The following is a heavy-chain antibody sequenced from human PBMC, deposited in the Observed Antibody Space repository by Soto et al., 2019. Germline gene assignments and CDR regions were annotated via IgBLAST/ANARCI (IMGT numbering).Heavy chain of an antibody. CDR3: ARVKLDYYDSSGSFDY. D-gene: IGHD3-22*01. CDR2: INPSGGST. V-gene: IGHV1-46*01. J-gene: IGHJ4*02. CDR1: GYTFTSYY. Sequence: ASVKVSCKASGYTFTSYYMHWVRQAPGQGLEWMGIINPSGGSTSYAQKSQGRVTMTRDTSTSTVYMELSSLRSEDTAVYYCARVKLDYYDSSGSFDYWGQGTLVTVSS.